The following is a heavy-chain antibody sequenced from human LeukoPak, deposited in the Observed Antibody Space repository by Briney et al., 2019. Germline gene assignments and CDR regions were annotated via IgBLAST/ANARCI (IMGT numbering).Heavy chain of an antibody. CDR3: AKDGAAAGTDRFDY. Sequence: GGSLRLSCAASGFTFDDYAMHWVRQAPGKGLEWVSGISWNSGSIGYADSVKGRFTISRDNAKNSLYLQMNSLRAEDTALYYCAKDGAAAGTDRFDYWGQGTLVTVSS. V-gene: IGHV3-9*01. CDR1: GFTFDDYA. D-gene: IGHD6-13*01. J-gene: IGHJ4*02. CDR2: ISWNSGSI.